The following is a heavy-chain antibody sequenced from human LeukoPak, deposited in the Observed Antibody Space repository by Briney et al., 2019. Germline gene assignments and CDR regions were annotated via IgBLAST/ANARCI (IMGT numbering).Heavy chain of an antibody. CDR1: GFPFSSYA. CDR3: VRGYSFGPYGMDV. Sequence: GGSLRLSCSASGFPFSSYAMHWVRQAPGKGLEYVSAISDSGGSTYYADSVKGRFTISRDNSKNTLYLQMSSLRAEDTAVYFCVRGYSFGPYGMDVWAQVTTVTVSS. CDR2: ISDSGGST. J-gene: IGHJ6*02. D-gene: IGHD2-15*01. V-gene: IGHV3-64D*09.